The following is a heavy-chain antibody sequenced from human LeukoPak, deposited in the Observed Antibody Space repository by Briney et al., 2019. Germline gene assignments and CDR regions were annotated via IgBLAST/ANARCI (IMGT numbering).Heavy chain of an antibody. CDR1: GFTVITND. Sequence: GGSLRLSCAASGFTVITNDMTWVRQAPGKGLEWVSVLYSDGNTKYADSMQGRFTISRDNSKNALYLEMNSLSPDDTAVYYCARGVEPLAANTLAYWGQGTLVTVSS. J-gene: IGHJ4*02. V-gene: IGHV3-53*01. CDR2: LYSDGNT. CDR3: ARGVEPLAANTLAY. D-gene: IGHD1-14*01.